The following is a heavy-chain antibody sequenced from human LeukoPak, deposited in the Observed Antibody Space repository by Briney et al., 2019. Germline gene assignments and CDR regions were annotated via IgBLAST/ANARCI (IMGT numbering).Heavy chain of an antibody. CDR2: ISAYNGNT. CDR3: ARAVVDDLGYCSSTSCYMEGWFDP. V-gene: IGHV1-18*01. D-gene: IGHD2-2*02. Sequence: ASVKVSCKASGYTFTSYGISWVRQAPGQGLEWMGWISAYNGNTNYAQKLQGRVTMTTDTSTSTAYMELRSLRSDDTAVYYCARAVVDDLGYCSSTSCYMEGWFDPWGQGTLVTVSS. J-gene: IGHJ5*02. CDR1: GYTFTSYG.